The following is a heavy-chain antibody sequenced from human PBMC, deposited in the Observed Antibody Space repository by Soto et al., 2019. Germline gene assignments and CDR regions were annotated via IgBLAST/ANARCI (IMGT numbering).Heavy chain of an antibody. CDR1: GFTFSTYW. CDR3: SRSLNS. J-gene: IGHJ4*02. Sequence: GGSLRLSCAASGFTFSTYWMDWVRQTPGKGLEWVANINQDGSKKNYVDSVKGRFTISRDNAKNSLYLQMSSLTAEDSALYYCSRSLNSWGQGTLVTVSS. V-gene: IGHV3-7*01. CDR2: INQDGSKK.